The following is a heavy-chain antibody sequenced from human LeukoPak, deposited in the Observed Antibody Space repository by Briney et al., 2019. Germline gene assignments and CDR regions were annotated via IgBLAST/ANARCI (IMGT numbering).Heavy chain of an antibody. CDR1: GFTFSSYA. CDR2: ISGSGDNT. V-gene: IGHV3-23*01. Sequence: GGSLRLSCAASGFTFSSYAMSWVRLVPGKGLEWVSVISGSGDNTYYADSVKGRFTISRDNSKNMLYLQMNSLRAEDTAVYYCAKWKYSNSGIDDYWGQGTLVTVSS. D-gene: IGHD6-6*01. CDR3: AKWKYSNSGIDDY. J-gene: IGHJ4*02.